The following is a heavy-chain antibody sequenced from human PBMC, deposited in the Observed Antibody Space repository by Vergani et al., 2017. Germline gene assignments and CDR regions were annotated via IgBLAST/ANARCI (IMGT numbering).Heavy chain of an antibody. J-gene: IGHJ6*03. V-gene: IGHV3-74*01. CDR2: INSDGDST. CDR3: ARDGWELLDYFYYMDV. D-gene: IGHD1-26*01. Sequence: DVHLAESGGGFFQPGGSLRLSCTASGFTFSNYRMQWVRQAPGKGLMWVSRINSDGDSTSYADSVKGRFTISRDNAKNTLYLQMDSLRAEDTAVYYCARDGWELLDYFYYMDVWGKGTTVTVSS. CDR1: GFTFSNYR.